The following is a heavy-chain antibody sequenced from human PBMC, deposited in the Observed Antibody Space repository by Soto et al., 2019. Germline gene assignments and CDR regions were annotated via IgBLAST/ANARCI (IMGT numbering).Heavy chain of an antibody. CDR2: ISTYNDYT. D-gene: IGHD3-16*02. V-gene: IGHV1-18*01. Sequence: QLVQSGGEVKKPGASVKVSCKASGYSFTSYGISWVRQAPGQGLEWMGWISTYNDYTNHAQKLQGRVTLTTDTSTSTAYIELRSLTSDDTAVYYGARTLGGVSVPSVFDYWGQGTLVTVSS. J-gene: IGHJ4*02. CDR3: ARTLGGVSVPSVFDY. CDR1: GYSFTSYG.